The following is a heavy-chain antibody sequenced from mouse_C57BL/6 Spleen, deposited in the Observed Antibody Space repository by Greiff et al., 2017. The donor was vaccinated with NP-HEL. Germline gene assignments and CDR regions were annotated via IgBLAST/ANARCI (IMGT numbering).Heavy chain of an antibody. Sequence: VQLQQSGAELVRPGTSVKVSCKASGYAFTNYLIEWVKQRPGQGLEWIGVINPGSGGTNYNEKFKGKATLTADKASSTAYMQLSSLTSEDSAVYFCAREGLYSLAYWGQGTLVTVSA. CDR2: INPGSGGT. CDR1: GYAFTNYL. D-gene: IGHD2-12*01. CDR3: AREGLYSLAY. V-gene: IGHV1-54*01. J-gene: IGHJ3*01.